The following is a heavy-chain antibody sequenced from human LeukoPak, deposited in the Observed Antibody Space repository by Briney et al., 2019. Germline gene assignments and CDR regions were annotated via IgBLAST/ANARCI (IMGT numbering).Heavy chain of an antibody. CDR3: AKDFRLSGIAAAGREY. J-gene: IGHJ4*02. V-gene: IGHV3-23*01. D-gene: IGHD6-13*01. Sequence: GGSLRLSCAASGFTFSGYAMSWVRQAPGKGLEWVSAISGSGGSTYYADSVKGRFTISRDNSKNTLYLQMNSLRAEDTAVYYCAKDFRLSGIAAAGREYWGQGTLVTVSS. CDR1: GFTFSGYA. CDR2: ISGSGGST.